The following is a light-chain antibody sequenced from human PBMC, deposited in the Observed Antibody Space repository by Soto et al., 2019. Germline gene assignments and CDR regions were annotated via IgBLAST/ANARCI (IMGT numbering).Light chain of an antibody. CDR3: QQLYTLPFT. CDR1: QSISSW. CDR2: EAS. V-gene: IGKV1-5*01. J-gene: IGKJ5*01. Sequence: DTQMTQSPSTLSASVGDRVTITCRASQSISSWLAWYQQKPGKAPKLLIYEASTLQSGVTSRFSGSGSGTEFTLTISGLLPEDFAAYHCQQLYTLPFTFGQGTRLEIK.